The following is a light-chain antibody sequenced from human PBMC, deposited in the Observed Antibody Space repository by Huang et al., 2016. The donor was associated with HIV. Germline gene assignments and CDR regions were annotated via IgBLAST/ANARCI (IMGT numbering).Light chain of an antibody. CDR3: QQYYTTPFS. V-gene: IGKV4-1*01. CDR1: RSVFYTSNKKNY. J-gene: IGKJ3*01. CDR2: WAS. Sequence: DILMTQSPDFLAVSLGERATINCRPSRSVFYTSNKKNYLAWCQHKPGQPPKLLMHWASTRESGVPDRFSGSGSGTDFTLTISSLQAEDVAIYYCQQYYTTPFSFGPGTKVDIK.